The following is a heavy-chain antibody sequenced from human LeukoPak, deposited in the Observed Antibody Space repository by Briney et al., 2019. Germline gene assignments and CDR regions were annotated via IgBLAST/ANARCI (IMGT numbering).Heavy chain of an antibody. Sequence: ASVKVSCTASGYSFSDYYIHWLRQAPGQGLEWMGWINPKSGGTNYAQNFQGRVTMTRDTSSTTVYMELTRLRSDDTVVYYCARPLGSLKEYWWFDPWGQGTLVTVSS. V-gene: IGHV1-2*02. CDR2: INPKSGGT. CDR1: GYSFSDYY. D-gene: IGHD2/OR15-2a*01. CDR3: ARPLGSLKEYWWFDP. J-gene: IGHJ5*02.